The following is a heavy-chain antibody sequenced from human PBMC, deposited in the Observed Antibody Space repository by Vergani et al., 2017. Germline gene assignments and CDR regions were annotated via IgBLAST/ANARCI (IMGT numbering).Heavy chain of an antibody. CDR1: GGSISSSSYY. CDR2: MDYSGLT. Sequence: QLQLQESGPGLVKPSEPLSLTCTVLGGSISSSSYYWGWIRQPPGKGLEWIGSMDYSGLTYYNRSLKSRVTISVDTSKNQFSLKLSSVTAADTAVNYCARHTPYGSGSYFYYDYGMDVWGQGTTVTVSS. CDR3: ARHTPYGSGSYFYYDYGMDV. J-gene: IGHJ6*02. D-gene: IGHD3-10*01. V-gene: IGHV4-39*01.